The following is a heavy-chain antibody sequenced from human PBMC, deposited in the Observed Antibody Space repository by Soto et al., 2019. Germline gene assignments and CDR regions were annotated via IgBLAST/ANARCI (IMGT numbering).Heavy chain of an antibody. D-gene: IGHD6-19*01. V-gene: IGHV1-69*12. CDR1: GGTFSSYA. Sequence: QVQLVQSGAEVKKPGSSVKVSCKASGGTFSSYAISWVRQAPGQGLEWMGGIIPIFGAPDYAQKFQGRVTVTADESTSTAYMELSNLRSDDTAVYYCASRAYRSVGGNYYYAMDVWGQGTTVTVSS. CDR2: IIPIFGAP. CDR3: ASRAYRSVGGNYYYAMDV. J-gene: IGHJ6*02.